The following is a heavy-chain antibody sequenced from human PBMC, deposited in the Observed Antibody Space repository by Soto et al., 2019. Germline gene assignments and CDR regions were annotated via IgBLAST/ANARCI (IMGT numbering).Heavy chain of an antibody. D-gene: IGHD2-2*01. J-gene: IGHJ4*02. Sequence: ASVKVSCKASGYTFTSYGISCVRQAPGQGLEWMGWISAYNGNTDYAQQLQGRVTMPRHTSTSTAYMELSSLRSEDTAVYYCATHQLLRPYYFDSWGQGTLVTVS. CDR2: ISAYNGNT. V-gene: IGHV1-18*01. CDR1: GYTFTSYG. CDR3: ATHQLLRPYYFDS.